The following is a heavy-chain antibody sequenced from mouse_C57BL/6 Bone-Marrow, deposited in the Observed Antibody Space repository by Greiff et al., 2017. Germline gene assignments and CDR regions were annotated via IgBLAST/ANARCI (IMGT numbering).Heavy chain of an antibody. V-gene: IGHV5-9*01. CDR1: GFTFSSYT. Sequence: EVNVVESGGGLVKPGGSLKLSCAASGFTFSSYTMSWVRQTPGTRLEWVATISGGGGNTYYPDSVKGRFTLTRDNAKNTLYLQMSSLRSEDTALYYCARTYYAMDYWGQGASVTVSS. CDR3: ARTYYAMDY. J-gene: IGHJ4*01. CDR2: ISGGGGNT.